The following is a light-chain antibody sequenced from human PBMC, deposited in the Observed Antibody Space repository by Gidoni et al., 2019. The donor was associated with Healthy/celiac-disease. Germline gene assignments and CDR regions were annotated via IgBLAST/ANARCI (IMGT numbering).Light chain of an antibody. CDR2: GAS. Sequence: EIVMKQSPATLSVSPGERATLSCRASQSVSSNLAWYQQKPGQAPRLIIYGASTRATGIPARFSGSGSGTEFTLTISSLQSEDFAVYDCQQYNNWPPWTFGQGTKVEIK. J-gene: IGKJ1*01. CDR1: QSVSSN. CDR3: QQYNNWPPWT. V-gene: IGKV3-15*01.